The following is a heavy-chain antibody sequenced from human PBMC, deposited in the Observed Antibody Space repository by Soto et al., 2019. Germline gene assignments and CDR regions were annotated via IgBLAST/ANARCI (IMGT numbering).Heavy chain of an antibody. Sequence: ASVKVSCKASGYTFTGYYMHWVRQAPGQGLEWMGWINPNSGGTNYAQKFQGRVTMTRDTSISTAYMELSRLRSDDTAVYYCARVAGYSSSWYYFDYWGQGTLVTVPQ. V-gene: IGHV1-2*02. CDR3: ARVAGYSSSWYYFDY. D-gene: IGHD6-13*01. J-gene: IGHJ4*02. CDR2: INPNSGGT. CDR1: GYTFTGYY.